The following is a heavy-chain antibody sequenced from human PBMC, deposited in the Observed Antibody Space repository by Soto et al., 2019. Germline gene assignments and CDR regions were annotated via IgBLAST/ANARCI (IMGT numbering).Heavy chain of an antibody. CDR2: MSYDGTEK. V-gene: IGHV3-30*03. J-gene: IGHJ4*02. D-gene: IGHD3-22*01. CDR1: GFSFSGYG. Sequence: GGSLRLSCAASGFSFSGYGVHWVRQAPGKGLEWVAVMSYDGTEKYYADSVKGRFTISRDNSKNTLYLQMNSLRAEDTAVFYCSRDRSYYDSSGSYSPPYWGQGTLVTVSS. CDR3: SRDRSYYDSSGSYSPPY.